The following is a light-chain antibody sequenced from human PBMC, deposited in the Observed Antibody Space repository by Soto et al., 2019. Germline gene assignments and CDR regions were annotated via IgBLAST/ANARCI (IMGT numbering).Light chain of an antibody. V-gene: IGLV1-40*01. CDR3: QSYDSSLSGSV. CDR2: GNS. J-gene: IGLJ2*01. CDR1: SSNIGAGYD. Sequence: QSVLTQPPSVSGAPWQRVTISCTGSSSNIGAGYDVHWYQQLPGTAPKLLIYGNSNRPSGVPDRFSGSKSGTSAALAITGIKAEDEADYYCQSYDSSLSGSVFGGGTKLTVL.